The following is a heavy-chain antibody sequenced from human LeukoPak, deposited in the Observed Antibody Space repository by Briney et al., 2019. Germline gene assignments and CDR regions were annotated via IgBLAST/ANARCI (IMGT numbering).Heavy chain of an antibody. J-gene: IGHJ4*02. V-gene: IGHV2-5*02. CDR2: IYWDDDX. Sequence: ESGPTLVEPTQTLTLTCTFSGXSLSTSGVGXGXXXXXXXXXXXWLGFIYWDDDXRYXPSLKSRLTITKDTSKNQVVXXMTNMDPXDXATYYCVRRPASSGAYSYFDYWGQGTLVTVSS. CDR1: GXSLSTSGVG. CDR3: VRRPASSGAYSYFDY. D-gene: IGHD6-19*01.